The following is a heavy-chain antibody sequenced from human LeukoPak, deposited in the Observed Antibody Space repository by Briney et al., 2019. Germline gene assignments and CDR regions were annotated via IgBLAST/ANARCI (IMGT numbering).Heavy chain of an antibody. CDR2: MNPNSGNT. D-gene: IGHD5-12*01. V-gene: IGHV1-8*03. CDR1: GYTFTSYD. Sequence: ASVKVSCKASGYTFTSYDINWVRQATGQGLEWMGWMNPNSGNTGYAQKFQGRVTITRNTSISTAYMELSSLRSEDTVVYYCAGGYSGYDWYSSSTNWFDPWGQGTMVTVSS. CDR3: AGGYSGYDWYSSSTNWFDP. J-gene: IGHJ5*01.